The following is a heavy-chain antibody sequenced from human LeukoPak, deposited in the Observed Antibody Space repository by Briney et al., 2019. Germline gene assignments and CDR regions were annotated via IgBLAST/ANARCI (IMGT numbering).Heavy chain of an antibody. D-gene: IGHD3-10*01. CDR2: ISDTGDIK. CDR3: AKWFGETNDAFDI. V-gene: IGHV3-11*04. Sequence: GSLRLSCAASGFTFSDYYMNWIRQAPGKGLEWVSYISDTGDIKYYADSLKGRFTISRDNTKNSLYLQMNSLRAEDTAVYYCAKWFGETNDAFDIWGQGTMVTVSS. J-gene: IGHJ3*02. CDR1: GFTFSDYY.